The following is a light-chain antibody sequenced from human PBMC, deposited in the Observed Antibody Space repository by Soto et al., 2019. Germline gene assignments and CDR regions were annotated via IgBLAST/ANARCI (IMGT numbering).Light chain of an antibody. J-gene: IGKJ2*02. CDR2: GAS. Sequence: EIVLTQSPGTLSLSPGERATLSCRASQSVSSSYLAWYRQKPGQAPSLLIYGASSRATGIPDRVSGSGSGTDFALTISSLEPEGFAVYYCRQYGRSPCTFGQGTKLEIK. CDR1: QSVSSSY. V-gene: IGKV3-20*01. CDR3: RQYGRSPCT.